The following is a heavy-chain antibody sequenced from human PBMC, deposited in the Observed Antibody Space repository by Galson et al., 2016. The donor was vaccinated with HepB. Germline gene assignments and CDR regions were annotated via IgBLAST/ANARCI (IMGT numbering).Heavy chain of an antibody. CDR3: ARRRGSGSHDY. J-gene: IGHJ4*02. Sequence: SLRLSCAASGFTLSSYWMSWVRQAPGKGLEWVANIKQDGNEKYYVDSVKGRFTISRDNAKNSMYLQMNSLRAEDTAVYYCARRRGSGSHDYWGQGTLVTVSS. CDR2: IKQDGNEK. V-gene: IGHV3-7*05. D-gene: IGHD3-10*01. CDR1: GFTLSSYW.